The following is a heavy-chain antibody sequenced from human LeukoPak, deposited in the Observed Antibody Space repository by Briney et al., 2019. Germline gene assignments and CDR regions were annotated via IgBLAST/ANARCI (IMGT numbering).Heavy chain of an antibody. J-gene: IGHJ5*02. D-gene: IGHD2-21*01. CDR3: ARDLKYQLLLGWFDP. Sequence: GASVKVSCKASGYTFTGYYIHWVRQAPGQGLEWMGRINPNNGATNYAQKLQGRVTVTRDTSISIVYMELRRLRSDDTAVYYCARDLKYQLLLGWFDPWGQGSLVTVSS. CDR2: INPNNGAT. CDR1: GYTFTGYY. V-gene: IGHV1-2*06.